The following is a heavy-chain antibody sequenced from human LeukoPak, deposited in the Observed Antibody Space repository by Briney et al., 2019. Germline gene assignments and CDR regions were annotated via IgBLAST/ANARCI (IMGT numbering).Heavy chain of an antibody. CDR3: ARVAAAAYYFDY. D-gene: IGHD6-13*01. Sequence: GGSLRFSCAASGFTFSSYSMNWVRQAPGKGLEWVSSISSSSSYIYYADSVKGQFTISRDNAKNSLYLQMNSLRAEDTAVYYCARVAAAAYYFDYWGQGTLVTVSS. J-gene: IGHJ4*02. CDR1: GFTFSSYS. CDR2: ISSSSSYI. V-gene: IGHV3-21*01.